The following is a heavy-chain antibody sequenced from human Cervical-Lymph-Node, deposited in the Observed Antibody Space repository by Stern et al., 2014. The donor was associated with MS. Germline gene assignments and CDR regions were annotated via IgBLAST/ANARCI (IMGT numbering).Heavy chain of an antibody. CDR2: VIPIIGIA. D-gene: IGHD1-1*01. V-gene: IGHV1-69*08. Sequence: QVQLVQSGAEVKKPGSSVRVSCKASGGSFSSYTIHWIRQAPGEGLEWLWRVIPIIGIANYAQKFQGRVSITASKSTGTAYMDLSSLTSDDTAIYFCARDQLDGLDVWGHGTPVIVSS. CDR1: GGSFSSYT. CDR3: ARDQLDGLDV. J-gene: IGHJ6*02.